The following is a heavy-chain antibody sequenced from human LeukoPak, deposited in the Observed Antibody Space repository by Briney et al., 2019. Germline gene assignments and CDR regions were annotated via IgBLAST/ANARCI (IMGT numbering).Heavy chain of an antibody. V-gene: IGHV3-9*02. J-gene: IGHJ3*02. D-gene: IGHD3-9*01. CDR1: GFTSHDYA. Sequence: GGSLRLSCAASGFTSHDYAMHWVRQAPGKGLEWVSGIYWNSDRIDYADSVKGRFTISRDNAKNSLYLQMNSLRAEDTAVYYCASEGGTIVWFDAFDIWGQGTMVTVSS. CDR3: ASEGGTIVWFDAFDI. CDR2: IYWNSDRI.